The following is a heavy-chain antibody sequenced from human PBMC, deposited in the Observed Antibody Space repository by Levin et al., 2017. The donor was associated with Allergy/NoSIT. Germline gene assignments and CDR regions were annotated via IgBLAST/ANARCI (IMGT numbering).Heavy chain of an antibody. V-gene: IGHV3-30*18. CDR2: ISNDGGNE. J-gene: IGHJ4*02. D-gene: IGHD4-17*01. CDR3: VKDRTAFGDYYFDS. CDR1: GFTFRNYG. Sequence: GGSLRLSCAASGFTFRNYGMHWVRQAPGKGLEWLAVISNDGGNEHYADSVKGRFIISRDNSRNTLFLQMNNLRPADSTLYYCVKDRTAFGDYYFDSWGQGTLVTVSS.